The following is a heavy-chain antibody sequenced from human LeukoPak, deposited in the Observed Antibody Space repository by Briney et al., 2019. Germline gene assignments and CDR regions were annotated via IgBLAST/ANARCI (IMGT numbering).Heavy chain of an antibody. CDR2: IYYSGST. J-gene: IGHJ3*02. Sequence: SETLSLTCTVSGGSISSYYWSWIRQPPGKGLEWIGYIYYSGSTNYNPSLKSRVTISVDTSKNQFSLKPSSVTAADTAVYYCARDASVESAFDIWGQGAMVTVSS. CDR1: GGSISSYY. CDR3: ARDASVESAFDI. V-gene: IGHV4-59*01.